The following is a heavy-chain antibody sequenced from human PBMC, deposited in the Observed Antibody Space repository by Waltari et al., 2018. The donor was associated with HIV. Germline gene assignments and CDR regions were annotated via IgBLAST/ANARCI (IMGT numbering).Heavy chain of an antibody. D-gene: IGHD2-15*01. J-gene: IGHJ5*02. V-gene: IGHV4-34*01. CDR3: ARCKKVAIVAAGNYNWFDP. CDR2: ISHSGST. Sequence: QVQLQQWGAGLLKPSETLSLTCAVYGGSFTGYYWTWVRQPPGKGLEWIGEISHSGSTNDNPSLKSRVTISLDASRNQFSLKLTSVTAADTAVFYCARCKKVAIVAAGNYNWFDPWGQGTLVTVSS. CDR1: GGSFTGYY.